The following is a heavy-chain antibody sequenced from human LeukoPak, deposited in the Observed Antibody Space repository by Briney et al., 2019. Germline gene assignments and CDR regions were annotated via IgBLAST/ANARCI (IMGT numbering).Heavy chain of an antibody. CDR3: VRGDWYFES. CDR1: GFNFSDSR. V-gene: IGHV3-7*04. Sequence: GASLRLSCATSGFNFSDSRMTWVRQAPGKGLQWVANINRDGTEKHFLDSVEGRFTISRDNAKKSLYLQMSSLRPQDTAVYFCVRGDWYFESWGQGTLVTVSS. D-gene: IGHD2-21*01. CDR2: INRDGTEK. J-gene: IGHJ4*02.